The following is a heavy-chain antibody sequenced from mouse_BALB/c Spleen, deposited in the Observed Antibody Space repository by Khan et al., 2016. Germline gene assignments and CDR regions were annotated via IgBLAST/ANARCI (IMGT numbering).Heavy chain of an antibody. V-gene: IGHV1-18*01. D-gene: IGHD2-1*01. CDR2: VNPNNGGT. CDR3: ARGGNFGNFDV. Sequence: EVQLQESGPDLVKPGASVKISCKASGYSFTGYYIHWVKQSHGKSLEWIGRVNPNNGGTNYNQNLKGKAIITEDKSSSTAYMELRSLTSEDTAVYFCARGGNFGNFDVWGAGTTVTVSS. J-gene: IGHJ1*01. CDR1: GYSFTGYY.